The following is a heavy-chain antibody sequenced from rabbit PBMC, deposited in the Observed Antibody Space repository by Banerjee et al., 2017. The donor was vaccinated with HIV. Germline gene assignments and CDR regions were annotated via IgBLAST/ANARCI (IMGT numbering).Heavy chain of an antibody. Sequence: QEQLVESGGGLVQPGGSLNLSCKGSGIDFSSYGISWVRQAPGKGLEWIACINTSSGNIVYATWAKGRFTISKTSWTTVTLQMTSLTAADTATYFCARDLAGVTGWNFNLWGPGTLVTVS. CDR2: INTSSGNI. J-gene: IGHJ4*01. CDR1: GIDFSSYG. V-gene: IGHV1S45*01. CDR3: ARDLAGVTGWNFNL. D-gene: IGHD4-1*01.